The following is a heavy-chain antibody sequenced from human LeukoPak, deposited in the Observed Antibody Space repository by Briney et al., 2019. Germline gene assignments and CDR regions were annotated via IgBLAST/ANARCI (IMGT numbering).Heavy chain of an antibody. CDR1: GFSFSEND. J-gene: IGHJ4*02. CDR3: AKDRAVAGSDARYYFEN. V-gene: IGHV3-33*06. D-gene: IGHD6-19*01. Sequence: PGGSLRLSCAASGFSFSENDMHWVRKAPGKGLEWVAVIWFDGKNKYYADSVKGRFTISRDNSGNTLFLEMNSLRVDDSAVYHCAKDRAVAGSDARYYFENWGQGTLVTVS. CDR2: IWFDGKNK.